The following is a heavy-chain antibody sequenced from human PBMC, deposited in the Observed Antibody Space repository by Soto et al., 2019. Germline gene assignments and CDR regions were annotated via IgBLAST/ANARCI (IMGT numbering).Heavy chain of an antibody. CDR1: GYTFTGYY. D-gene: IGHD3-16*02. CDR3: ATVLMITFGGVIVPFDY. V-gene: IGHV1-2*02. Sequence: GVSVKVSCKASGYTFTGYYMHWVRQAPGQGLEWMGWINPNSGGTNYAQKFQGRVTMTRDTSISTAYMELSRLRSDDTAVYYCATVLMITFGGVIVPFDYWGQGTLVTVSS. CDR2: INPNSGGT. J-gene: IGHJ4*02.